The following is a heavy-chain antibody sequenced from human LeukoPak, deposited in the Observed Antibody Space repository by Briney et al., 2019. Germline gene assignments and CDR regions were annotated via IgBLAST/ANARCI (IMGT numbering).Heavy chain of an antibody. CDR1: GFTFSSYA. D-gene: IGHD6-13*01. J-gene: IGHJ4*02. Sequence: GGSLRLSCAASGFTFSSYAMSWVRQAPGKGLEWVSAISGSGGSTYYADSVKGRFTISRDKSKNTLYLQMNSLRSDDTAVYYCARSGAPMYSSSWGDYYFDYWGQGTLVTVSS. CDR3: ARSGAPMYSSSWGDYYFDY. V-gene: IGHV3-23*01. CDR2: ISGSGGST.